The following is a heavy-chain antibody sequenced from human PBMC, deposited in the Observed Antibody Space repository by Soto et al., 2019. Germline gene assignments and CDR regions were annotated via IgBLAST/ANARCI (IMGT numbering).Heavy chain of an antibody. D-gene: IGHD2-15*01. CDR2: IKTKGEGGPT. CDR3: TTGSVEGV. V-gene: IGHV3-15*01. Sequence: PGGSLRLSCAASGFTFSSYAMSWVCQAPGKGLEWVGRIKTKGEGGPTDYAAAVKGRFTVSRDDSKNTLHLQMNSLKTEDTAVYYCTTGSVEGVWGQGTTVTVSS. CDR1: GFTFSSYA. J-gene: IGHJ6*02.